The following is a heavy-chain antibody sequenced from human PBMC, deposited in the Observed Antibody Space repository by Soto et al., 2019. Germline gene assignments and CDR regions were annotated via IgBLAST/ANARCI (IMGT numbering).Heavy chain of an antibody. J-gene: IGHJ4*02. V-gene: IGHV3-23*01. CDR3: AKSDIVVVVAPFDY. CDR2: ISGSVAST. Sequence: GSLRLSCAASGFTFSSYAMSWVRQAPGKGLEWVSAISGSVASTYYADSVKGRFTISRDNSKNTLYLQMKSLRAEDTAVYYCAKSDIVVVVAPFDYWDQGTLVTVSS. D-gene: IGHD2-15*01. CDR1: GFTFSSYA.